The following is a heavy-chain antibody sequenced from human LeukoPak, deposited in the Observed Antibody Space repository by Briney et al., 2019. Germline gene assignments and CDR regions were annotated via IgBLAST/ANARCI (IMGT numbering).Heavy chain of an antibody. D-gene: IGHD1-26*01. Sequence: ASVKVSCKASGYTFTDYFMNWVRQAPGQGLEWMGWINPKSGGTVYAQKFQGRVTMTRDTSISTAYMELSRLRSDDTAVYYCARDPSGSYYGGAFYWGQGTMVTVSS. CDR3: ARDPSGSYYGGAFY. CDR1: GYTFTDYF. J-gene: IGHJ4*02. V-gene: IGHV1-2*02. CDR2: INPKSGGT.